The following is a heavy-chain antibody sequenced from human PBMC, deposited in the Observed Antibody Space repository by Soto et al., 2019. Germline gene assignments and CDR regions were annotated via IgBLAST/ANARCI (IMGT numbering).Heavy chain of an antibody. D-gene: IGHD3-22*01. V-gene: IGHV3-33*01. CDR1: GFTFSSYG. Sequence: QVQLVESGGGVVQPGMSLRLSCAASGFTFSSYGMHWVRQAPGKGLEWVAVIWYDGSNKYYADSVKGRFTISRDNSKNTLYLQMDSLRTEDTAVYYCERDYDSSGYPRYYFDYWGQGTLVTVSS. CDR2: IWYDGSNK. J-gene: IGHJ4*02. CDR3: ERDYDSSGYPRYYFDY.